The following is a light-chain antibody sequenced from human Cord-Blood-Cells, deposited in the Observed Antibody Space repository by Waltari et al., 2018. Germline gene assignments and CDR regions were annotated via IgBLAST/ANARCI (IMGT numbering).Light chain of an antibody. CDR3: QAWDSSTYV. J-gene: IGLJ1*01. Sequence: SYELTQPPSVSVSPGQTASITCSGDKLGDKYACWYQQKPGQSRGLVIYQDSKRPSGIPERFSGSNSGNTATLTISATQAMDEADYYCQAWDSSTYVFGTGTKVTVL. V-gene: IGLV3-1*01. CDR2: QDS. CDR1: KLGDKY.